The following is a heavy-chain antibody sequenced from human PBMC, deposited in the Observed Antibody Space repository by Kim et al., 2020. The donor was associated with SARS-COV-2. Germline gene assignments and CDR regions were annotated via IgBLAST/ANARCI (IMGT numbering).Heavy chain of an antibody. CDR1: GGSISSSSYY. CDR3: ASRYSSSWYFGILGY. D-gene: IGHD6-13*01. CDR2: IYYSGST. Sequence: SETLSLTCTVSGGSISSSSYYWGWIRQPPGKGLEWIGSIYYSGSTYYNPSLKSRVTISVDTSKNQFSLKLSSVTAADTAVYYCASRYSSSWYFGILGYWGQGTLVTVSS. J-gene: IGHJ4*02. V-gene: IGHV4-39*07.